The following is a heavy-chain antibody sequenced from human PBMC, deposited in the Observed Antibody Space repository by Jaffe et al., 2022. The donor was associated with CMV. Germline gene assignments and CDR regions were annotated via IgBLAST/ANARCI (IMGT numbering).Heavy chain of an antibody. Sequence: QVQLVESGGGVVQPGRSLRLSCAASGFTFSSYGMHWVRQAPGKGLEWVAVISYDGSNKYYADSVKGRFTISRDNSKNTLYLQMNSLRAEDTAVYYCAKDPGVDTAPEDAFDIWGQGTMVTVSS. D-gene: IGHD5-18*01. V-gene: IGHV3-30*18. CDR2: ISYDGSNK. CDR3: AKDPGVDTAPEDAFDI. J-gene: IGHJ3*02. CDR1: GFTFSSYG.